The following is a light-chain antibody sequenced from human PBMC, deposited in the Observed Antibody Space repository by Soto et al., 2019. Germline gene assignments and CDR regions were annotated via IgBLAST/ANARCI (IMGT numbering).Light chain of an antibody. CDR1: SSNIGAGYD. Sequence: QSVLTQPPSVSGAPGQRVTISCTGSSSNIGAGYDVHWYQQLPGTAPKLLIYRNSNRPSGVPDRFSGSKSGTSGSLAITGLQAEDEADYYCQSYDSSLSGSVFGGGTKFTVL. V-gene: IGLV1-40*01. CDR2: RNS. CDR3: QSYDSSLSGSV. J-gene: IGLJ2*01.